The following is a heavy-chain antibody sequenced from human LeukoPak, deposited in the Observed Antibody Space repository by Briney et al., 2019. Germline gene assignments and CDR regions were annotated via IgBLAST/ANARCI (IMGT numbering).Heavy chain of an antibody. V-gene: IGHV4-38-2*02. CDR3: ARVRTVVVDAFDI. CDR2: IYHSGST. Sequence: SETLSLTCTVSGYSISSGYYWGWIRQPPGKGLEWIGSIYHSGSTYYNPSLKSRVTISVDTSKNQFSLKLSSVTAADTAVYYCARVRTVVVDAFDIWGQGTMVTVSS. D-gene: IGHD2-2*01. CDR1: GYSISSGYY. J-gene: IGHJ3*02.